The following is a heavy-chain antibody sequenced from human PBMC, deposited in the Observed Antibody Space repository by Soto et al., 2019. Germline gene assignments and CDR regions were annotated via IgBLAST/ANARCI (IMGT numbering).Heavy chain of an antibody. CDR3: ARGSTDSYPGSRIFDF. CDR2: ITDTGGDA. V-gene: IGHV3-23*01. Sequence: GGSLRLSCVASGLTFGSRAMSWVRQAPGEGLQWVSTITDTGGDAKYADSVRGRFVISRDNSKKTLYLQMTSLTAEDSAMYFCARGSTDSYPGSRIFDFWGRGTLVTVSS. D-gene: IGHD3-10*01. CDR1: GLTFGSRA. J-gene: IGHJ4*02.